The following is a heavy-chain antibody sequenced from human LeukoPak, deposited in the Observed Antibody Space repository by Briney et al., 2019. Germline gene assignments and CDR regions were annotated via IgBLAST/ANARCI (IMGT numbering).Heavy chain of an antibody. V-gene: IGHV4-34*01. Sequence: PSETLSLTCAVYGGSFSGYYWNWIRQPPGKGLEWIGEINHSGSTNYNPSLKSRVTISVDTSKNQFSLKLSSVTAADTAVYYCARDYSSSWYYYYYMDVWGKGTTVTVSS. CDR3: ARDYSSSWYYYYYMDV. D-gene: IGHD6-13*01. J-gene: IGHJ6*03. CDR1: GGSFSGYY. CDR2: INHSGST.